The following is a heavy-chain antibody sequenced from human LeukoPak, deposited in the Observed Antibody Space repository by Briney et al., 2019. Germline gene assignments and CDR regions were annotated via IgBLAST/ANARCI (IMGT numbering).Heavy chain of an antibody. CDR1: GYSFTSYW. D-gene: IGHD6-19*01. Sequence: GESLKISCKGSGYSFTSYWISWVRQMPGKGLEWMGIIYPGDSDTRYSPSFQGQVTISADKSISTAYLQWSSLKASDTAMYYCARQIEQWLGYYYNYMDVWGKGTRSPSP. CDR3: ARQIEQWLGYYYNYMDV. CDR2: IYPGDSDT. V-gene: IGHV5-51*01. J-gene: IGHJ6*03.